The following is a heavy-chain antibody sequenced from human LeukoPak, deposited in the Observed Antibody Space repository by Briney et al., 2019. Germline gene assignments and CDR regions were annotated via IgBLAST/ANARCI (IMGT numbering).Heavy chain of an antibody. CDR2: ISSSSSYI. D-gene: IGHD5-18*01. V-gene: IGHV3-21*01. J-gene: IGHJ4*02. Sequence: GGSLRLSCAASGFTFSSYAMSWVRQAPGKGLEWVSSISSSSSYIYYADSVKGRFTISRDNAKNSLYLQMNSLRAEDTAVYYCARDDTAMDTFDYWGQGTLVTVSS. CDR3: ARDDTAMDTFDY. CDR1: GFTFSSYA.